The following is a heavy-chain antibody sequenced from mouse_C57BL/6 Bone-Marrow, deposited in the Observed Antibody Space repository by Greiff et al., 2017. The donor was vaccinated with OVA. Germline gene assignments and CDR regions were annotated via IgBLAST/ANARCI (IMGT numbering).Heavy chain of an antibody. CDR1: GFTFSDAW. V-gene: IGHV6-6*01. D-gene: IGHD4-1*01. J-gene: IGHJ2*01. Sequence: EVQLVESGGGLVQPGGSMKLSCAASGFTFSDAWMDWVRQSPEKGLEWVAKIRNKANNHATYYAESVKGRFTISRDDSKSSVYLQMNSLRAEDTGIYYCTTGTIDYWGQGTTLTVSS. CDR3: TTGTIDY. CDR2: IRNKANNHAT.